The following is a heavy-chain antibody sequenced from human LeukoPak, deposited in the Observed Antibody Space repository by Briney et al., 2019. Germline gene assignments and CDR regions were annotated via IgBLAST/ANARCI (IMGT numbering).Heavy chain of an antibody. CDR1: GGSFSGYY. Sequence: PSETLSLTCAVYGGSFSGYYWSWIRQPPGKGLEWIGEINHSGSTNYNPSLKSRVTISADTSKNQFSLKLSSVTAADTAVYYCASVEMATIARYYYYDGMDVWGQGTTVTVSS. CDR3: ASVEMATIARYYYYDGMDV. CDR2: INHSGST. D-gene: IGHD5-24*01. V-gene: IGHV4-34*01. J-gene: IGHJ6*02.